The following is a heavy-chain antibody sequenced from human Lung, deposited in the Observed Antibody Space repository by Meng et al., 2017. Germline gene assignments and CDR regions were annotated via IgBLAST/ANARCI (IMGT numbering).Heavy chain of an antibody. CDR3: AKDDSGWYGTPYFDY. D-gene: IGHD6-19*01. Sequence: GGSLRLSCAASGFTFSSYAMTWVRQAPGKGLEWVSTVNGGGGSTYYEESVKGRFTMSRDNSKTTLYLQMNSLRVEDTAVYFFAKDDSGWYGTPYFDYWGQGTLVTVSS. J-gene: IGHJ4*02. CDR1: GFTFSSYA. CDR2: VNGGGGST. V-gene: IGHV3-23*01.